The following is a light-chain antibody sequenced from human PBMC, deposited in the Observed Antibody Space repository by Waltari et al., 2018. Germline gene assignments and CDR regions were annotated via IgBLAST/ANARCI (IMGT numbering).Light chain of an antibody. CDR1: QSIYSDS. CDR2: GAS. Sequence: ETVLTQSPGTLSLFPGEGVTLSCRASQSIYSDSLAWYQQKPGQPPRLLIYGASSRATGVPDRFSGRGSGTDFTLTISILEPEDFAVYYCQQFGGSPPYTFGQGTKLEIK. CDR3: QQFGGSPPYT. V-gene: IGKV3-20*01. J-gene: IGKJ2*01.